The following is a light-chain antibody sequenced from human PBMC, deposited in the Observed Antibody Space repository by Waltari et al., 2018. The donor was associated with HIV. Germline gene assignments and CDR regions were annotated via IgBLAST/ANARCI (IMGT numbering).Light chain of an antibody. CDR2: IDSDGSH. V-gene: IGLV4-69*01. CDR1: SRHITYA. Sequence: QVVLTQSPSASASLGASVKLTCTLSSRHITYAIAWPQQQPEKCPRFLMKIDSDGSHYKGDDIPDRFSGSSSGAERYLTISRVQSEDEADYYCQTWGAGGVFGGGTKLTVL. CDR3: QTWGAGGV. J-gene: IGLJ3*02.